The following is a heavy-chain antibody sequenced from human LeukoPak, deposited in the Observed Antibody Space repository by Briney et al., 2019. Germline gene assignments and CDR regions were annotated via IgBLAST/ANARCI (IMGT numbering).Heavy chain of an antibody. Sequence: SETLSLTCAVSGGSIRSSNWWSWVRQPPGKGLEWIGEIYHSGSTNYNPSLKSRVTISVDKSKNQFSLKLSSVTAADTAVYYCARLRSQWLAEVPGFSYYYGMDVWGQGTTVTVSS. CDR2: IYHSGST. D-gene: IGHD6-19*01. J-gene: IGHJ6*02. V-gene: IGHV4-4*02. CDR3: ARLRSQWLAEVPGFSYYYGMDV. CDR1: GGSIRSSNW.